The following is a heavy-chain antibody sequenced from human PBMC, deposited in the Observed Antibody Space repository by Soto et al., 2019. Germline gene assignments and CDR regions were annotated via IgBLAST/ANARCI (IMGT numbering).Heavy chain of an antibody. Sequence: GGSLRLSCAASGFTFSNYAMSWVRQAPGKGLEWVSVIGNSGGNTYYADSVKGRFSISRDNSKNTLFLQMNSLRVEDTAVYYCANLPGYRNSWFQNWGQGTLVTVSS. CDR3: ANLPGYRNSWFQN. J-gene: IGHJ1*01. CDR1: GFTFSNYA. V-gene: IGHV3-23*01. D-gene: IGHD6-13*01. CDR2: IGNSGGNT.